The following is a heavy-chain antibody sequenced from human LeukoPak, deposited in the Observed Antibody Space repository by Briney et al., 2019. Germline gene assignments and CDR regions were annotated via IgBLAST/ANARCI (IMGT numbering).Heavy chain of an antibody. CDR1: GFTFSNYA. V-gene: IGHV3-23*01. CDR3: ANDGGYSGSYYHFYFDY. Sequence: PGGSLRLSCAASGFTFSNYAMTWVRPAPGKGLEWGSTISGSGGSTYYADSVKGRFTISRDNSKNTLYLQMNSLRAEDTAVYYCANDGGYSGSYYHFYFDYWGQGTLVTVSS. D-gene: IGHD1-26*01. CDR2: ISGSGGST. J-gene: IGHJ4*02.